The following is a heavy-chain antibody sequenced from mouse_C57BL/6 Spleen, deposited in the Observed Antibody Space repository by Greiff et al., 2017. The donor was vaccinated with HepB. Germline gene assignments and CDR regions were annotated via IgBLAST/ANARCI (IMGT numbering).Heavy chain of an antibody. D-gene: IGHD1-1*01. J-gene: IGHJ3*01. V-gene: IGHV1-20*01. CDR1: GYSFTGYF. CDR2: INPYNGDT. CDR3: ARDYGSSYAWFAY. Sequence: VQLQQSGPELVKPGDSVKISCKASGYSFTGYFMNWVMQSHGKSLEWIGRINPYNGDTFYNQKFKGKATLTVDKSSSTAHMELRSLTSEDSAVYYCARDYGSSYAWFAYWGKGTLVTVSA.